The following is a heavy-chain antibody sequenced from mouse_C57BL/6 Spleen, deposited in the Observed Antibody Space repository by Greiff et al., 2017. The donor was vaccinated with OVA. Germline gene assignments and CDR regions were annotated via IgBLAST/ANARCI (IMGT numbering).Heavy chain of an antibody. D-gene: IGHD2-14*01. Sequence: VQLQQPGTELVKPGASVTLSCKASGYTFTSSWMHWVKQRPGHGLEWIGNIHPSNGGTNYNQKFKSKATLTVDKSSSTAYMLLSSLTSEDSAVYYIAGDDRFDYGDDDAMGYWGQGASVT. CDR1: GYTFTSSW. V-gene: IGHV1-53*01. J-gene: IGHJ4*01. CDR3: AGDDRFDYGDDDAMGY. CDR2: IHPSNGGT.